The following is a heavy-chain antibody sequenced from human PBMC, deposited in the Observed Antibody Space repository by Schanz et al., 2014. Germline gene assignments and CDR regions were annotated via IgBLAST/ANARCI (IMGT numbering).Heavy chain of an antibody. CDR1: GGSIRSGTYY. Sequence: QVQLQESGPGLVKPSQTLSLTCTVSGGSIRSGTYYWSWIRQPAGKALEWVGRVFPNGITNYNPSLKSRVTISRDTSKTQSSRTRTSRPAADTAVYYCARDTTWRLDLWGRGTLVTVSS. J-gene: IGHJ2*01. CDR2: VFPNGIT. D-gene: IGHD1-1*01. V-gene: IGHV4-61*02. CDR3: ARDTTWRLDL.